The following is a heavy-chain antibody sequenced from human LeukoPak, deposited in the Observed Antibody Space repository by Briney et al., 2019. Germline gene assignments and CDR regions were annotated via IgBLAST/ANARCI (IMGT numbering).Heavy chain of an antibody. Sequence: SVEVSCKASGGTFSSYAISWVRQAPGQGLEWMGRIIPIFGTANYAQKFQGRVTITTDESTSTAYMELSSLRSEDTAVYYCARGEGTLPWPHFDYWGQGTLVTVSS. D-gene: IGHD3-16*01. CDR1: GGTFSSYA. V-gene: IGHV1-69*05. CDR2: IIPIFGTA. J-gene: IGHJ4*02. CDR3: ARGEGTLPWPHFDY.